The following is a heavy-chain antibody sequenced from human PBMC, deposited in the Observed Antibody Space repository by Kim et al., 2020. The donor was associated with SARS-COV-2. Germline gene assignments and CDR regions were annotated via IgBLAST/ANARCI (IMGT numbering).Heavy chain of an antibody. V-gene: IGHV4-31*03. J-gene: IGHJ3*02. CDR3: ARARITMIVVDAFDI. D-gene: IGHD3-22*01. CDR2: IYYSGST. Sequence: SETLSLTCTVSGGSISSGGYYWSWIRQHPGKGLEWIGYIYYSGSTYYNPSLKSRVTISVDTSKNQFSLKLSSVTPADTAVYYCARARITMIVVDAFDIWGQGTMVTVSS. CDR1: GGSISSGGYY.